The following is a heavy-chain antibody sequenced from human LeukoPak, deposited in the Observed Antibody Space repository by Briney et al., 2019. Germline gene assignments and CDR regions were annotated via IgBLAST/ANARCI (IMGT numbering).Heavy chain of an antibody. V-gene: IGHV3-48*04. Sequence: PGGSLRLSCAASGFTFSTFWMSWVRQAPGKGLEWVSYISSSSSTIYYADSVKGRFTISRDNAKNSLYLQMNSLRAEDTAVYYCARDANYYDSSGYYFMYDYWGQGTLVTVS. D-gene: IGHD3-22*01. CDR1: GFTFSTFW. CDR2: ISSSSSTI. CDR3: ARDANYYDSSGYYFMYDY. J-gene: IGHJ4*02.